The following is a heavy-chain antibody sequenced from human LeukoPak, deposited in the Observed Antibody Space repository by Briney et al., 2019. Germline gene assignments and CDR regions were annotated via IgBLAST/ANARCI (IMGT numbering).Heavy chain of an antibody. D-gene: IGHD3-22*01. CDR2: IYPGDSDT. J-gene: IGHJ4*02. Sequence: GESLKISCKGSGYSFTSHWIGWVRQMPGKGLEWMGSIYPGDSDTRYSPSFQGQVTISADESISTAYLQWSSLKASDTAMYYCARGGGFGGMIVEDYYFDYWGQGTLVTVSS. V-gene: IGHV5-51*01. CDR3: ARGGGFGGMIVEDYYFDY. CDR1: GYSFTSHW.